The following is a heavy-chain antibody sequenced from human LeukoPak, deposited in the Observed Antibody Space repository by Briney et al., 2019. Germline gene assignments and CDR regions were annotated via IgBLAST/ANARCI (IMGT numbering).Heavy chain of an antibody. J-gene: IGHJ4*02. CDR2: ISSSSSYT. CDR3: ARERGDTAMVFHY. D-gene: IGHD5-18*01. CDR1: GFTFSDYY. V-gene: IGHV3-11*06. Sequence: GGSLRLSCAASGFTFSDYYMSWIRQAPGKGLEWVSYISSSSSYTNYADSVKGRFTISRDNAKNSLYLQMNSLRAEDTAVYYCARERGDTAMVFHYWGQGTLAAVSS.